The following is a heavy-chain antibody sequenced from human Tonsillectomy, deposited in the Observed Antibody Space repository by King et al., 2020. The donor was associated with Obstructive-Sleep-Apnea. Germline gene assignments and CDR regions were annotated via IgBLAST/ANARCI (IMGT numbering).Heavy chain of an antibody. CDR3: ARGSGAAAVNWLDP. CDR1: GGSFSDYY. CDR2: INHSGNT. V-gene: IGHV4-34*01. J-gene: IGHJ5*02. D-gene: IGHD6-13*01. Sequence: VQLQQWGAGLLKPSETLSLTCAVYGGSFSDYYWSWIRQPPGKGLEWIGEINHSGNTNYYPALKSRVTISADTSNNQFSLKLSSVTAADTAVYYCARGSGAAAVNWLDPWGQGTLVTVSS.